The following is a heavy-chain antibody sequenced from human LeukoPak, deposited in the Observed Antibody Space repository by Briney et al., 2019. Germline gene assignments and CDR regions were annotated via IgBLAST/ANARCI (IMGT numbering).Heavy chain of an antibody. CDR1: GYTFTGYY. Sequence: RASVKVSCKASGYTFTGYYMHWVRQAPGQGLEWMGWINPNSGDTNYAQNFQGRVTMTRDTSISTAYMEVSRLRSDDTAIFYCAITYCSGSCTSSLDYWGQGTLVTVSS. D-gene: IGHD2-15*01. CDR2: INPNSGDT. J-gene: IGHJ4*02. V-gene: IGHV1-2*02. CDR3: AITYCSGSCTSSLDY.